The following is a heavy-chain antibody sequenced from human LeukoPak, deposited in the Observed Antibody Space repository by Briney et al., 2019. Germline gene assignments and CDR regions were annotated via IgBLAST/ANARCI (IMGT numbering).Heavy chain of an antibody. D-gene: IGHD2-15*01. CDR1: GFTFSSYW. CDR3: ARARVAAKSGYMDV. Sequence: GGSLRLSCAASGFTFSSYWMSWVRQAPGKGLEWVANIKQDGSEKYYVDSVKGRFTISRDNSKNTVYLQMGSLRPEDTAVYYCARARVAAKSGYMDVWGRGTTVTISS. V-gene: IGHV3-7*01. CDR2: IKQDGSEK. J-gene: IGHJ6*03.